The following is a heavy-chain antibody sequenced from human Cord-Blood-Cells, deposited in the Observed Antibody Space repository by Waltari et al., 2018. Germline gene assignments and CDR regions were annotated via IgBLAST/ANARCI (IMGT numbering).Heavy chain of an antibody. J-gene: IGHJ4*02. CDR2: ISAYNGNT. Sequence: QVQLVQSGAEVKKPGASVKVSCKASGYTFTSYGISWVRQAPGQGLEWMGWISAYNGNTNYAQKLQGRVTMTTDTSTSTAYRELRSLRPDDTAVYYCARAKGYYYDSSGYFDYWGQGTLVTVSS. V-gene: IGHV1-18*01. CDR1: GYTFTSYG. D-gene: IGHD3-22*01. CDR3: ARAKGYYYDSSGYFDY.